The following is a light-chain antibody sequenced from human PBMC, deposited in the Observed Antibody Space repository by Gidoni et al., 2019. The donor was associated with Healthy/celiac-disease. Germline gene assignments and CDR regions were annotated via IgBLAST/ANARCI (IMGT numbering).Light chain of an antibody. J-gene: IGKJ2*01. CDR2: WAS. CDR3: QQYFGTPYT. V-gene: IGKV4-1*01. CDR1: QSVLYSSNNKNY. Sequence: DIVMTQSPESLAVSLGSTATITGKSSQSVLYSSNNKNYLDWYQQKPGQPPKLLIYWASPRESGVPDPFGGSGSGTDFTLTISSLQAEDVAVYYCQQYFGTPYTFXQXTKLEIK.